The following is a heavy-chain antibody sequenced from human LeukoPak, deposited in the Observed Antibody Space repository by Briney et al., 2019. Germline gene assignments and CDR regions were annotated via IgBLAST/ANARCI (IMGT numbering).Heavy chain of an antibody. CDR2: ISYDGSNK. CDR1: GFTFSTYG. D-gene: IGHD3-22*01. Sequence: SGGSLRLSCAASGFTFSTYGMHWVCQAPGKGLEWVAVISYDGSNKYYADSVKGRFTISRDNSKNTLYLQMNSLRPDDTAVHYCAKDSPAGSGYYPFDYWGQGTLVTVSS. V-gene: IGHV3-30*18. CDR3: AKDSPAGSGYYPFDY. J-gene: IGHJ4*02.